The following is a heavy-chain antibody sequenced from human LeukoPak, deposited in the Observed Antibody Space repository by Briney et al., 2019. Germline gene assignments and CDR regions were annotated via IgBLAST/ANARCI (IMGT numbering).Heavy chain of an antibody. V-gene: IGHV4-39*07. CDR2: IYYIGST. D-gene: IGHD1-20*01. CDR1: GFTFSSYA. Sequence: GSLRLSCAASGFTFSSYAMSWVRQAPGKGLEWIGNIYYIGSTYYNPSLKSRLTISVDTSKNQFSLKLSSVTAADTAVYYCARVHRFNSHLAADYWGKGTTVTVSS. CDR3: ARVHRFNSHLAADY. J-gene: IGHJ6*04.